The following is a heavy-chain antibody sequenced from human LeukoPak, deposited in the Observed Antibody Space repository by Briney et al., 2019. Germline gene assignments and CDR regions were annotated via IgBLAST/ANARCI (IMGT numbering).Heavy chain of an antibody. V-gene: IGHV3-9*01. CDR2: ISWNSGSI. Sequence: GGSLRLSCAASGFTFDDYAMHWVRQAPGKGLEWVSGISWNSGSIAYADSVKGRFTISRDDAKNSLYLQMNSLRAEDTAMYYCAKSSSSWPGAWYLDLWGRGTLVTVSS. D-gene: IGHD6-13*01. CDR1: GFTFDDYA. J-gene: IGHJ2*01. CDR3: AKSSSSWPGAWYLDL.